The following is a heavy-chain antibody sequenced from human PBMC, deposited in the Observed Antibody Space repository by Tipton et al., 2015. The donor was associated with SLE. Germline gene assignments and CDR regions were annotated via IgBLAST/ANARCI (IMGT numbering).Heavy chain of an antibody. CDR2: IRNEANSYAT. CDR3: TRLGFCSGGVCYFDY. V-gene: IGHV3-73*01. CDR1: GFTFSDSA. D-gene: IGHD2-15*01. Sequence: SLRLSCAASGFTFSDSAMHWVRQASGKGLEWVGRIRNEANSYATAYAASVKGSFTVSRDDSKNTAYLQMNSLQTEDTAVYYCTRLGFCSGGVCYFDYWGQGTLVTVSS. J-gene: IGHJ4*02.